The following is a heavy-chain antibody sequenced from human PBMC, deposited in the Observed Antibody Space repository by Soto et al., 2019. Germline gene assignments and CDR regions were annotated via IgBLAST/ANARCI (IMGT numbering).Heavy chain of an antibody. CDR2: INAGNGNT. CDR1: GYTFTSYA. Sequence: ASVKVSCKASGYTFTSYAMYWVRQAPGQKLEWMGWINAGNGNTKYSQKFQGRVTITRDTSASTAYMELSSLRSEDTAVYYCARQLVVVPAARPGMDVWGQGTTVTVSS. V-gene: IGHV1-3*01. D-gene: IGHD2-2*01. CDR3: ARQLVVVPAARPGMDV. J-gene: IGHJ6*02.